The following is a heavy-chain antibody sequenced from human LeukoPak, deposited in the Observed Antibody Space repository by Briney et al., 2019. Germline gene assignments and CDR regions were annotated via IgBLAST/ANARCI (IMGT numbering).Heavy chain of an antibody. CDR1: GYTFTSYD. CDR3: ARGPVCTNGVCSNYWYFDL. J-gene: IGHJ2*01. Sequence: ASVKVSCKASGYTFTSYDINWVRQATGQGLEWMGWMIPNSGNTGYAQKFQGRVTMTRNTSISTAYMELSSLRSEDTAVYYCARGPVCTNGVCSNYWYFDLWGRGTLVTVSS. CDR2: MIPNSGNT. D-gene: IGHD2-8*01. V-gene: IGHV1-8*01.